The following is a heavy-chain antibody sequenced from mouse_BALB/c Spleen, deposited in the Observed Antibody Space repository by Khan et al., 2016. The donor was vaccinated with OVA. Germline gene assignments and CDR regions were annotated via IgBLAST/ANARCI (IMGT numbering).Heavy chain of an antibody. CDR3: ADHLTGSFA. CDR2: ISSGGDYT. D-gene: IGHD4-1*01. V-gene: IGHV5-6*01. Sequence: EVQLVESGGDLVKPGGSLKLSCAASGFTFSSYSMSWVRQTPDKRLEWVASISSGGDYTYYPDSVKGRFTISRDNAKNTLYLQMSDLKSEDTAMYYCADHLTGSFAWGQGTLVTVSA. J-gene: IGHJ3*01. CDR1: GFTFSSYS.